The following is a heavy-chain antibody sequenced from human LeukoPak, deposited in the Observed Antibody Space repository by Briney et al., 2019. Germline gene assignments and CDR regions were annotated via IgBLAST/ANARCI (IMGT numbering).Heavy chain of an antibody. CDR2: IYSGGST. CDR3: ARDITY. J-gene: IGHJ4*02. Sequence: GGSLRLSCAASGFTVSSNYMTWVRQAPGKGLEWVSTIYSGGSTYYAGSVKGRFTISRDNSKNTLYLQMNSLRAGDTAVYYCARDITYWGQGTVVTVSS. V-gene: IGHV3-53*01. CDR1: GFTVSSNY. D-gene: IGHD3-10*01.